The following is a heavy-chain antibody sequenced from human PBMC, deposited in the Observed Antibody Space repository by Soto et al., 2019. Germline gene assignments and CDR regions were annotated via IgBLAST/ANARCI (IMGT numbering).Heavy chain of an antibody. CDR3: ARARLRAVYAFDI. J-gene: IGHJ3*02. V-gene: IGHV3-23*01. Sequence: PGGSLRLSCAVSGFTLSTYGMTWIRQAPGKGLEWVSTLSESGSIYYADSVKGRFTISRDSSRNTLYLQMNSLRAEDTAMYYCARARLRAVYAFDIWGQGTMVTVSS. CDR2: LSESGSI. D-gene: IGHD5-12*01. CDR1: GFTLSTYG.